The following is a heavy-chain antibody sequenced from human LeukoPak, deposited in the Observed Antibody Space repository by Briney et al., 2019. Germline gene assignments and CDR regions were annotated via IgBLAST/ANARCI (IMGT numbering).Heavy chain of an antibody. Sequence: GGSLRLSCAASGFTFTNYIMNWVRQAPGKGLEWVSSISGSSRDIYYADSVKGRFTISRDNAKNSLYLQMNSLRAEDTAVYYCARDLTTTGAFDYWGQGTLVTVSS. J-gene: IGHJ4*02. CDR3: ARDLTTTGAFDY. V-gene: IGHV3-21*01. CDR2: ISGSSRDI. D-gene: IGHD4-17*01. CDR1: GFTFTNYI.